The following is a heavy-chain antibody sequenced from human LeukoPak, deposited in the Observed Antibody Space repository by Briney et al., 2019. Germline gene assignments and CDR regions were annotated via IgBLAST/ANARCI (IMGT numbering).Heavy chain of an antibody. D-gene: IGHD1-1*01. CDR3: ARDRYAGTTHFDAFDI. Sequence: ASVKVSCKASGGTFSSYAISWVRQAPGQGLEWMGGIIPIFGTANYAQKFQGRVTITADKSTSTAYMELSSLRSEDTAVYYCARDRYAGTTHFDAFDIWGQGTMVTVSS. V-gene: IGHV1-69*06. CDR2: IIPIFGTA. J-gene: IGHJ3*02. CDR1: GGTFSSYA.